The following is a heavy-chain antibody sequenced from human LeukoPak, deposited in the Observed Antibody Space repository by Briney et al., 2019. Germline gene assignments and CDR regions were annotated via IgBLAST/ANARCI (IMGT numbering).Heavy chain of an antibody. CDR1: GFTFSSYN. CDR2: ITSSSSYI. D-gene: IGHD1-26*01. CDR3: ARDPYSGNYGAYYYYYMDV. J-gene: IGHJ6*03. V-gene: IGHV3-21*06. Sequence: GGSLRLSCAASGFTFSSYNMNWVRQAPGKGLEWVSSITSSSSYIYYADSVKGRFTDSRDNAKNSLYLQMDSLRVEDTAEYYCARDPYSGNYGAYYYYYMDVWGKGTTVTVS.